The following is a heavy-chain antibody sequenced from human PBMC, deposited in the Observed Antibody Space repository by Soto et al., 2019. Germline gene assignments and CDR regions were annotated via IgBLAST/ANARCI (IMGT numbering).Heavy chain of an antibody. CDR1: GFSFSNYA. D-gene: IGHD3-10*01. V-gene: IGHV3-23*01. J-gene: IGHJ4*02. CDR3: ATRLPGAGCFDY. CDR2: VSAGGGTT. Sequence: EVQLLESGGGLVQPGGSLRLSCAASGFSFSNYAMNWVRQAPGKGLEWVSSVSAGGGTTFYADSVKGRFTISRDNSKNTLYLQMNSLRAEDTAVYYCATRLPGAGCFDYGGQGTLVTVSS.